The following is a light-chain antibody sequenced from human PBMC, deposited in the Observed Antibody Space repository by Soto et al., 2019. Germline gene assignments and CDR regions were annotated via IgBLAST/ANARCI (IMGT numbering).Light chain of an antibody. CDR3: QQYGSSPSYT. V-gene: IGKV3-15*01. CDR1: QSVSSN. CDR2: GAS. J-gene: IGKJ2*01. Sequence: EIVMTQSPATLSVSPGERATLSCRASQSVSSNLAWYQQKPGQAPRLLIYGASTRATGIPARFSGSGSGTEFTLTISNLQSEDFAVYYCQQYGSSPSYTFGQGTKLEIK.